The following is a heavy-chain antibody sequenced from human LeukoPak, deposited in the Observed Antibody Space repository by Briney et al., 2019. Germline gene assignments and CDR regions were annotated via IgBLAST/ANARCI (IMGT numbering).Heavy chain of an antibody. D-gene: IGHD2-2*01. CDR3: ARRGCSSTSCYRYYFDY. J-gene: IGHJ4*02. CDR2: IYPGDSDT. V-gene: IGHV5-51*01. Sequence: GESLKISFKGSGYSFTSYWIGWVRPMPGKGLEWMGIIYPGDSDTRYSPSFQGQVTISADKSISTAYLQWSSLKASDTAMYYCARRGCSSTSCYRYYFDYWGQGTLVTVSS. CDR1: GYSFTSYW.